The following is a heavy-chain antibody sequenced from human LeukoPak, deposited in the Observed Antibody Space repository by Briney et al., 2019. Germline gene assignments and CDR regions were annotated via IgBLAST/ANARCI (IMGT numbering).Heavy chain of an antibody. Sequence: ASVTVSCKTSGGSFSNYAITWVRQAPGQGLEWMGRIIPMRDITNYAQNFQDRVTITPDKSTPTVYMEVNSLISAYMAVYFCARGPNDGTYSFDSWGQGTLVTVSS. V-gene: IGHV1-69*04. CDR2: IIPMRDIT. CDR1: GGSFSNYA. J-gene: IGHJ5*01. D-gene: IGHD1-26*01. CDR3: ARGPNDGTYSFDS.